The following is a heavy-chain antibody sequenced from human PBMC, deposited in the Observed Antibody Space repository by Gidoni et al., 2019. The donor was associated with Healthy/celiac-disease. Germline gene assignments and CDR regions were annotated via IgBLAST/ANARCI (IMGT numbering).Heavy chain of an antibody. CDR2: IRGSGGST. V-gene: IGHV3-23*01. D-gene: IGHD5-12*01. CDR1: GFTFSRYA. Sequence: EVQLLESGGGLVQPGGSLRPSCAAPGFTFSRYAMSWVRQAPGKGLEWVSAIRGSGGSTYYADSVKGRFTISRDNSKNTLYLQMNSLRAEDTAVYYCAKSRMATIWFDYWGQGTLVTVSS. CDR3: AKSRMATIWFDY. J-gene: IGHJ4*02.